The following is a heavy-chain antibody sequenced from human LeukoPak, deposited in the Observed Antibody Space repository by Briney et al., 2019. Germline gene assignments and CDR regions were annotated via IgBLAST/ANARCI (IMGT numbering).Heavy chain of an antibody. CDR3: ARDQSGSSHFDY. J-gene: IGHJ4*02. Sequence: PGGSLRLSCAASGFTFSSYAMHWVRQAPGKGLEWVAVISYDGSNKYYADSVKGRFTISRDNSKNTLYLQMNSLRAEDTAVYYCARDQSGSSHFDYWGQGTLVTVSS. CDR1: GFTFSSYA. CDR2: ISYDGSNK. V-gene: IGHV3-30-3*01. D-gene: IGHD3-10*01.